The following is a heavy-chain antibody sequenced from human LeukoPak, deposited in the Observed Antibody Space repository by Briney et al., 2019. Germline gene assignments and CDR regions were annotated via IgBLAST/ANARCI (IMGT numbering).Heavy chain of an antibody. CDR2: IYYSGST. D-gene: IGHD1-26*01. CDR1: GGSISSSSYY. V-gene: IGHV4-39*07. Sequence: SETLSLTCTVSGGSISSSSYYWGWIRQPPGKGLEWIGSIYYSGSTYYNPSLKSRVTISVDTSKNQFSLKLSSVTAADTAVYYCASTIVGALDYWGQGTLVTVSS. J-gene: IGHJ4*02. CDR3: ASTIVGALDY.